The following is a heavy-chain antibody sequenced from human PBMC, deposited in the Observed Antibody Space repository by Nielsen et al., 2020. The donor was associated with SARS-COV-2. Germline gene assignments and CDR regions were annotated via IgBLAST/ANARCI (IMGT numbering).Heavy chain of an antibody. Sequence: KVSCKASGDGLSSYWISWVRQMPGKGPEWMGRIDPSDSYINYSPSFQGHVTISADKSISTAYLQWSSLKASDTATYYCARHSNYYGSGTMSGWFDPWGQGALVTVSS. CDR3: ARHSNYYGSGTMSGWFDP. V-gene: IGHV5-10-1*01. D-gene: IGHD3-10*01. J-gene: IGHJ5*02. CDR1: GDGLSSYW. CDR2: IDPSDSYI.